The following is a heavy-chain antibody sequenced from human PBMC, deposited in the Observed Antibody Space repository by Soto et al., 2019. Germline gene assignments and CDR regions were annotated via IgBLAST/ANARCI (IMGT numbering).Heavy chain of an antibody. J-gene: IGHJ4*02. CDR1: GFTFSSYA. Sequence: GGSLRLSCAASGFTFSSYAMSWVRQAPGKGLEWVSAISGSGGSTYYADSVKGRFTISRDNSKNTLYLQMNSLRAEDTAVYYCAKDNPFGHYDFWSGYSYWGQGTLVTVSS. V-gene: IGHV3-23*01. D-gene: IGHD3-3*01. CDR2: ISGSGGST. CDR3: AKDNPFGHYDFWSGYSY.